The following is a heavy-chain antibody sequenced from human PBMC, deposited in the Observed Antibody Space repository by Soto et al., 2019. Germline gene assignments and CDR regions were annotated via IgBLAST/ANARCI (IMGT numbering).Heavy chain of an antibody. J-gene: IGHJ6*02. CDR2: ISYDGSNK. CDR1: GFTFSSYG. V-gene: IGHV3-30*18. Sequence: GGSLRLSCAASGFTFSSYGMHWVRQAPGKGLEWVAVISYDGSNKYYADSVKGRFTISRDNSKNTLYLQMNSLRAEDTAVYYCAKDWYSNYVGYYYYGMDVWGQGTTVTVSS. CDR3: AKDWYSNYVGYYYYGMDV. D-gene: IGHD4-4*01.